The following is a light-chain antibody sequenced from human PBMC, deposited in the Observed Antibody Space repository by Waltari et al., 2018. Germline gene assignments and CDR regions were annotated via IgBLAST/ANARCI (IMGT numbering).Light chain of an antibody. Sequence: QSALTQPRSVSGSPGQSVTLSCTGTSSDVGGYNYVSWYQQHPGKSPYLMIYDVSKRPSGVPDRFSASKSGTTPSLASSGLQAGDEADYYCCSYAGSYTWVFGGRTKLTVL. CDR1: SSDVGGYNY. CDR2: DVS. J-gene: IGLJ3*02. V-gene: IGLV2-11*01. CDR3: CSYAGSYTWV.